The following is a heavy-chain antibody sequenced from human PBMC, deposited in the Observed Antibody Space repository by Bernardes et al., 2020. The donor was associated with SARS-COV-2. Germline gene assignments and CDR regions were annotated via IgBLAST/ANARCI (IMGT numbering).Heavy chain of an antibody. CDR1: GFTYGGFW. J-gene: IGHJ4*02. CDR3: ARHREGVRIIDY. D-gene: IGHD2-15*01. Sequence: GESLKISCQTSGFTYGGFWIVWVRQLPGKGLEWMGTIYPDDSDTRYSPSFEGHVIISADKSLSTAYLQWSRLKPSDTATYYFARHREGVRIIDYWGQGTLLTVSS. CDR2: IYPDDSDT. V-gene: IGHV5-51*01.